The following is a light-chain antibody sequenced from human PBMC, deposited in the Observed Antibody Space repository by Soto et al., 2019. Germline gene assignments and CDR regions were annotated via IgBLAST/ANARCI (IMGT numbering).Light chain of an antibody. CDR2: EVT. Sequence: QSVLTQPASVSGSPGQSITISCTGSSGDVGGYNYVSWYQQHPGKAPKLIIYEVTNRPSGVSNRFSASKSGNTASLTISGLQAEDEAYYYCSSYTSSSTLVFGTGTKVTVL. CDR1: SGDVGGYNY. V-gene: IGLV2-14*01. CDR3: SSYTSSSTLV. J-gene: IGLJ1*01.